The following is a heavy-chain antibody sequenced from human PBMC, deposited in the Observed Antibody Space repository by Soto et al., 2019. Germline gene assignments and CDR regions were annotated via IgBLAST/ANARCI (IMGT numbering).Heavy chain of an antibody. CDR2: INPSGGST. J-gene: IGHJ6*02. CDR3: ARDGVEDTPYYYSGMDV. V-gene: IGHV1-46*01. D-gene: IGHD3-3*01. Sequence: AASVKVSCKASGYTFTSYYMHWVRQAPGQGLEWMGIINPSGGSTSYAQKFQGRVTMTRDTSTSTVYMELSSLRSEDTAVYYCARDGVEDTPYYYSGMDVWGQGTTVTVSS. CDR1: GYTFTSYY.